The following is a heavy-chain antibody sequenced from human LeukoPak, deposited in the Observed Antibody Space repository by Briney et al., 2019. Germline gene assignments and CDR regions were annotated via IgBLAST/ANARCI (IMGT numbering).Heavy chain of an antibody. D-gene: IGHD3/OR15-3a*01. CDR2: IYTSGST. CDR1: GGSISSGSYY. J-gene: IGHJ3*02. Sequence: SQTLSLTCTVSGGSISSGSYYWSWIRQPAGKGLEWIGRIYTSGSTNYNPSLKSRVTISVDTSKNQFSLKLRSVTTADTAVYYCARGDFGATGAFDIWGQGTMVTVSS. V-gene: IGHV4-61*02. CDR3: ARGDFGATGAFDI.